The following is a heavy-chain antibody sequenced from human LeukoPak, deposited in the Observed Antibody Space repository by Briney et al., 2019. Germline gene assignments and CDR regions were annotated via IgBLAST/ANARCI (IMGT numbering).Heavy chain of an antibody. Sequence: GGSLRLSCAASGFTFNNAWMNWVRQAPGKGLEWVGRIKSKTDGGTTDYAAPVKGSFTISSDDSNNSLYLQMNSLKIEATAVYYCATEVMYITQVADYWGQGTLVTVSS. J-gene: IGHJ4*02. D-gene: IGHD3-16*01. V-gene: IGHV3-15*01. CDR3: ATEVMYITQVADY. CDR1: GFTFNNAW. CDR2: IKSKTDGGTT.